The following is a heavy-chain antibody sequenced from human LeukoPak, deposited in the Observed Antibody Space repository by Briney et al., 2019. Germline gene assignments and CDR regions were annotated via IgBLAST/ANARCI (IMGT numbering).Heavy chain of an antibody. V-gene: IGHV1-69*13. CDR1: GYTFTSYG. CDR2: IIPIFGTA. J-gene: IGHJ4*02. CDR3: ARESRAGSGWSLDY. Sequence: ASVKVSCKASGYTFTSYGISWVRQAPGQGLEWMGGIIPIFGTANYAQKFQGRVTITADESTSTAYMELNSLRAEDTAVYYCARESRAGSGWSLDYWGQGTLVTVSS. D-gene: IGHD6-19*01.